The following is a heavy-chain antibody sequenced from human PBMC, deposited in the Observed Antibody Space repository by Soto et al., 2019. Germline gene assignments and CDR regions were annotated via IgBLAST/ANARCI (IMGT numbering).Heavy chain of an antibody. V-gene: IGHV3-23*01. CDR1: GCTFSSYA. Sequence: LRLSCAASGCTFSSYAMNWVRQAPGKGLEWVSAISGSGGSTYYVDSVKGRFTISRDNSRNTLYLQMNSLRAEDTAVYYCAKDPEVVVTAPDYWGQGTLVTVYS. J-gene: IGHJ4*02. D-gene: IGHD2-21*02. CDR3: AKDPEVVVTAPDY. CDR2: ISGSGGST.